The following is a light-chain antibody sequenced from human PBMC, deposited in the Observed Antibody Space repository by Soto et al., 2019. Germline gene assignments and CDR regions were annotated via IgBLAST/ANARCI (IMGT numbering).Light chain of an antibody. J-gene: IGLJ2*01. CDR2: DVS. V-gene: IGLV2-14*01. CDR3: SSYTSSGSLGV. Sequence: QSALTQPASVSGSPGQSITISCTGTISDVGGYNYVSWYQQHPGKAPKLMIYDVSNRPSGVSNRFSGSKSGNTASLTISGLQAEEEADYYCSSYTSSGSLGVFGGGTKLTVL. CDR1: ISDVGGYNY.